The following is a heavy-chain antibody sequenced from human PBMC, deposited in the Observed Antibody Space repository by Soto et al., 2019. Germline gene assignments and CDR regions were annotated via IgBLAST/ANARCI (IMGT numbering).Heavy chain of an antibody. D-gene: IGHD3-16*01. J-gene: IGHJ4*02. CDR2: ISAYSGKT. CDR3: ARDPYLGDHQY. CDR1: GYTFTTYG. Sequence: QVQLVQSGGEVKKPGASVKVSCTTSGYTFTTYGISWVRQAPGQGLEWVGWISAYSGKTHYAQKFQGKVTMTTDTSTNTAYLELRSLRAADTAVYYCARDPYLGDHQYWGQGTLVTVSS. V-gene: IGHV1-18*01.